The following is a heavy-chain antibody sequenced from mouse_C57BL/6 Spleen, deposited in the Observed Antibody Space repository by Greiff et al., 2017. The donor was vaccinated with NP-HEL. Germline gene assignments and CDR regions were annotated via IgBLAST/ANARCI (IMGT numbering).Heavy chain of an antibody. CDR3: SRDCYDSKGYFDV. V-gene: IGHV1-64*01. D-gene: IGHD1-1*01. CDR1: GYTFTSYW. CDR2: IHPNSGST. Sequence: QVQLQQPGAELVKPGASVKLSCKASGYTFTSYWMHWVKQRPGRGLEWIGMIHPNSGSTNYNEKFKSKATLTVDKSSSTAYMELRSLTSEDAAVYYCSRDCYDSKGYFDVWGTGTTVTVSS. J-gene: IGHJ1*03.